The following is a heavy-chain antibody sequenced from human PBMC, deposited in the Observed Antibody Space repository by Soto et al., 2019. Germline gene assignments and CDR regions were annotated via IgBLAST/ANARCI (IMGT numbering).Heavy chain of an antibody. D-gene: IGHD1-20*01. J-gene: IGHJ6*02. CDR3: ARNISISRYYYYAMDV. V-gene: IGHV5-51*01. CDR1: GYTFTDYW. CDR2: IYPGDSDT. Sequence: PGESLKISCKGSGYTFTDYWIGWVRQLPGKGLEWMGIIYPGDSDTRYSPSFQGHVTITVDKATSTAYLQWNTRKASDTAMYYCARNISISRYYYYAMDVWGQGTTVPVSS.